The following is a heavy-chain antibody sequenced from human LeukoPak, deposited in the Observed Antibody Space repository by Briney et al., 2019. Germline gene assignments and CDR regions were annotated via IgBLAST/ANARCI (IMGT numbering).Heavy chain of an antibody. J-gene: IGHJ4*02. Sequence: GRSLTLSCAPSGFTFSSYWMHWDRQAPGKGLVWVSRINSDGSSTSYADSVKGRFTISRDNAKNTLYLQMNSLRAEDTAVYYCARVRYSGSLSGGYWGQGTLVTVSS. CDR3: ARVRYSGSLSGGY. CDR1: GFTFSSYW. CDR2: INSDGSST. D-gene: IGHD1-26*01. V-gene: IGHV3-74*01.